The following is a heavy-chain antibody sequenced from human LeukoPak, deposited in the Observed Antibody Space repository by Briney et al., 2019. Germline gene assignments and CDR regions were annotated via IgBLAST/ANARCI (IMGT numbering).Heavy chain of an antibody. J-gene: IGHJ5*02. D-gene: IGHD2-2*01. CDR2: IYTSGST. Sequence: SETLSLTCTVSGGSISSYYWSWIRQPAGKGLEWIGRIYTSGSTNYNPSLKSRVTMSVDTSKNQFSLKLSSVTAADTAVYYCARGGGDCSSTSCYFWFDPWGQGTLVTVSS. CDR3: ARGGGDCSSTSCYFWFDP. CDR1: GGSISSYY. V-gene: IGHV4-4*07.